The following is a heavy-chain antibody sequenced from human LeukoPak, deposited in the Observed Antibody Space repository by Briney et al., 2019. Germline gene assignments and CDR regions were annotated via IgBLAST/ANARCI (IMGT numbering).Heavy chain of an antibody. D-gene: IGHD2-2*01. CDR1: GGSISSSSYY. J-gene: IGHJ4*02. V-gene: IGHV4-39*07. CDR2: IYYSGST. Sequence: PSETLSLTCTVSGGSISSSSYYWGWIRQPPGKGLEWIGSIYYSGSTYYNPSLKSRVTISVDTSKNQFSLKLSSVTAAGTAVYYCARRYCSGTSCQDYWGQGTLVTVSS. CDR3: ARRYCSGTSCQDY.